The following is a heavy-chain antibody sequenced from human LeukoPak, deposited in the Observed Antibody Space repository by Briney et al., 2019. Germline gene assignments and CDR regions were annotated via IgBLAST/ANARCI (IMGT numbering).Heavy chain of an antibody. J-gene: IGHJ6*03. CDR1: VYTFTSYG. CDR2: SSAYNGNT. V-gene: IGHV1-18*01. D-gene: IGHD3-10*01. CDR3: ARDMVQGVMVYMDV. Sequence: GASVKVSCKASVYTFTSYGISWVRQAPGQGLEWMGWSSAYNGNTNYAQKLQGRVTMTTDTSTSTAYMELRSLRSDDTAVYYCARDMVQGVMVYMDVWGKGTTVTVSS.